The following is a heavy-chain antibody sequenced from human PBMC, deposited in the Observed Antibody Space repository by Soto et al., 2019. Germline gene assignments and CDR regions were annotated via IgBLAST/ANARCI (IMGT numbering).Heavy chain of an antibody. J-gene: IGHJ5*02. CDR3: ERDQRFSDGFDP. V-gene: IGHV4-4*07. D-gene: IGHD3-3*01. Sequence: SETLFLNCTVSGGPISTYYWTWIRHTAGTGLEWSGRLYLSESTKYNPALQRRVNMSLDTSNHHLPLRQNSVTAAHTPVYYCERDQRFSDGFDPWGQGTLVTVSS. CDR2: LYLSEST. CDR1: GGPISTYY.